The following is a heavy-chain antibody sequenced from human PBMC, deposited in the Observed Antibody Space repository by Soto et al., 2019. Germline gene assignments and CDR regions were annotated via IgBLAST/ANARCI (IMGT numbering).Heavy chain of an antibody. CDR3: ASLQPAALMFDY. CDR1: GGSISSGDYY. CDR2: IYYSGST. V-gene: IGHV4-30-4*01. Sequence: SETLSLTCTVSGGSISSGDYYWSWIRQPPGKGLEWIGYIYYSGSTYYNPPLKSRVTISVDTSKNQFSLKLSSVTAADTAVYYCASLQPAALMFDYWGQGTLVTVSS. D-gene: IGHD2-2*01. J-gene: IGHJ4*02.